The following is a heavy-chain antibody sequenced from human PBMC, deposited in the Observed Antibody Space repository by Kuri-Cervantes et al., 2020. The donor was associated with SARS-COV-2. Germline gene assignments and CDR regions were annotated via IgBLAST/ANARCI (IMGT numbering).Heavy chain of an antibody. V-gene: IGHV3-21*01. Sequence: GGSLRLSCAASGFTFSSYAMSWVRQAPGKGLEWVSSISSSSSYIYYADSVKGRFTISRDNAKNSLYLQMNSLRAEDTAVYYCARASGYDFWSGYNYYYDYMDVWGKGTTVTVSS. CDR3: ARASGYDFWSGYNYYYDYMDV. J-gene: IGHJ6*03. D-gene: IGHD3-3*01. CDR1: GFTFSSYA. CDR2: ISSSSSYI.